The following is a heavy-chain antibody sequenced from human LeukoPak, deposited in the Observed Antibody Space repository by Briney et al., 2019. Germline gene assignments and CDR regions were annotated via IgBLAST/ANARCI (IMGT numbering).Heavy chain of an antibody. V-gene: IGHV3-23*01. CDR3: ARARNNYDDSGFSALEY. CDR2: ISGTGGST. J-gene: IGHJ4*02. CDR1: GFTFSSYA. Sequence: GGSLRLSCASSGFTFSSYAMTWVRQAPGKGLEWVSAISGTGGSTYYADSVKGRFTISRDNSKNTLYLQMNSLRVEDTALYYCARARNNYDDSGFSALEYWGQGTLVTVSS. D-gene: IGHD3-22*01.